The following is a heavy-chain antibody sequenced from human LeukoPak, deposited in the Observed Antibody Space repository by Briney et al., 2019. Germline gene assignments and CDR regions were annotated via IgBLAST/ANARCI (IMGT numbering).Heavy chain of an antibody. CDR2: IYPGDSDT. V-gene: IGHV5-51*01. Sequence: GESLKTSCKGSGYSFTSYWIGWVRQMPGKGLEWMGFIYPGDSDTRYSPSFQGQVTISGDKSISTAYLQWSSLKASDTAMYYCARSSSVSGDFDYWGQGTLVTVSS. CDR3: ARSSSVSGDFDY. J-gene: IGHJ4*02. D-gene: IGHD6-19*01. CDR1: GYSFTSYW.